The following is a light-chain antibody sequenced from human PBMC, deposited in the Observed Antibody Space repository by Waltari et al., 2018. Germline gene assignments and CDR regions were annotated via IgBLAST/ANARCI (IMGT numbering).Light chain of an antibody. V-gene: IGKV3-20*01. CDR1: QSVGTS. Sequence: EIVLKQSPGTLSLSPGERATLSCRASQSVGTSLAWYRPHKGGQAPRLLIYGLSIRATGISDRCSGSGFGTDFSLTISVLGPEDSAVYYCQHYVRLPVTFGQGTTVEIK. J-gene: IGKJ1*01. CDR2: GLS. CDR3: QHYVRLPVT.